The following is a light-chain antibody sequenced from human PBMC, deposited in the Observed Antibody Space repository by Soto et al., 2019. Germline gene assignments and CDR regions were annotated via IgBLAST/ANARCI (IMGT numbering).Light chain of an antibody. CDR1: QSVSSSY. CDR3: QQYGSRWP. V-gene: IGKV3-20*01. Sequence: EIVFTQSPGTLSLSPGERATLSCRASQSVSSSYLAWYQQKPGQAPRLLIYGASSRATGIPDRFSGSGSGTDFTLNISRLEPEDFAVYYCQQYGSRWPFGLVTVVDIX. CDR2: GAS. J-gene: IGKJ1*01.